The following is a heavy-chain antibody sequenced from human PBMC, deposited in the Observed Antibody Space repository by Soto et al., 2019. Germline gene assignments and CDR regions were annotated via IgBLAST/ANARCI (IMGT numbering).Heavy chain of an antibody. CDR2: ISGSGGSK. CDR1: GFTFSSYA. CDR3: AKERAIVVVPAAIR. J-gene: IGHJ4*02. Sequence: EVQLLESGGGLVQPGGSLRLSCAASGFTFSSYAMSWVRQAPGKGLEWVSAISGSGGSKYYADSVKGRFTISRDNSKNTRYLQMTSLRAEDTAVYYCAKERAIVVVPAAIRWGQGTLVTVSS. D-gene: IGHD2-2*01. V-gene: IGHV3-23*01.